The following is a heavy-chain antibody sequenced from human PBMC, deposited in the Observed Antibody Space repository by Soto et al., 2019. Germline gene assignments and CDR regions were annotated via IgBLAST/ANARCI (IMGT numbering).Heavy chain of an antibody. D-gene: IGHD2-15*01. J-gene: IGHJ4*02. CDR2: INPSGST. Sequence: QVQLVQSGAEVKKPGASVKVSCKASGYTFTSYYMHWVRQATGQGLEWMGIINPSGSTTYAQKFQGRVTMTRDTSTSTVYMELSSLRSEDTAVYYCTRVYCSGGSCYSIDYWGQGTLVTVSS. CDR1: GYTFTSYY. CDR3: TRVYCSGGSCYSIDY. V-gene: IGHV1-46*03.